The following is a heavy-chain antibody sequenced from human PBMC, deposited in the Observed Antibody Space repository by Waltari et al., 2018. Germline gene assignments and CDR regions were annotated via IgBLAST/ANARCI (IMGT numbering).Heavy chain of an antibody. J-gene: IGHJ1*01. CDR2: MSSSSSTI. V-gene: IGHV3-48*04. CDR1: GFTFSSYS. D-gene: IGHD3-16*02. Sequence: EVQLVESGGGLVQPGGSLRLSCAASGFTFSSYSMNWVRQAPGKGLEWVSYMSSSSSTIYYADAVKGRFTISRDNAKNSLYLQMNSLRAEDTAVYYCASRSSFQHWGQGTLVTVSS. CDR3: ASRSSFQH.